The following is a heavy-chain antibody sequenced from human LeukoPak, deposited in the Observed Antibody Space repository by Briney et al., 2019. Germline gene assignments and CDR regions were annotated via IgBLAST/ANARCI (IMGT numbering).Heavy chain of an antibody. D-gene: IGHD3-9*01. V-gene: IGHV1-18*04. J-gene: IGHJ4*02. CDR1: GYTFTSYS. CDR3: ARAYYDILSGYYSN. Sequence: AASVKVSCKASGYTFTSYSISWVRQAPGQGLEWMGWFNAYNSNTNYAQKLQGRVTMTTDTSTSTAYMELRSLRSDDTAVYYCARAYYDILSGYYSNWGQGTLVAVSS. CDR2: FNAYNSNT.